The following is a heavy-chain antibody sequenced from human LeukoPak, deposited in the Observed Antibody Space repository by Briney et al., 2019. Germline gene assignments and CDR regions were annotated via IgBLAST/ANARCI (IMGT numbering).Heavy chain of an antibody. V-gene: IGHV1-69*04. CDR2: IIPILGIA. J-gene: IGHJ4*02. Sequence: SVKVSCKASGGTFSSYAISWVRQAPGQGLEWMGRIIPILGIANYAQKFQGRVTITADKSTSTAYMELSSLRSEDTAVYYCARSYGGNRWGYFDYWGQGTLVTASS. D-gene: IGHD4-23*01. CDR1: GGTFSSYA. CDR3: ARSYGGNRWGYFDY.